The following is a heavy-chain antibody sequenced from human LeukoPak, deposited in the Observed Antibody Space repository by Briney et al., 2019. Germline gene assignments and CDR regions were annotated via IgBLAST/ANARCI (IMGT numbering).Heavy chain of an antibody. V-gene: IGHV3-23*01. J-gene: IGHJ4*02. Sequence: GGSLRLSCAASGFNFASHAMSWVRQTPGKGLEWVSAISGGGDITYYADSVKGRFTISRDNSKDTLFLQMHSLRPGDTAVYYCVREDTPATANYWGQGTLVTISS. CDR1: GFNFASHA. D-gene: IGHD2-21*02. CDR2: ISGGGDIT. CDR3: VREDTPATANY.